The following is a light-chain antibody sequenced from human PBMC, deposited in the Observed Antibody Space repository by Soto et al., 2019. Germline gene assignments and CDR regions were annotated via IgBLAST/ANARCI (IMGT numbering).Light chain of an antibody. J-gene: IGKJ3*01. V-gene: IGKV2-28*01. CDR1: QRLLQSDGYKY. Sequence: IVMTPSPVSLPVPPGEPASISCKSSQRLLQSDGYKYLDWYVQKAVQSPQLLIYLGSHRASGVPDRISGGGSGTDFTLKISKVEADDFGGYYCMQTLQTPFTLGPGTQVD. CDR3: MQTLQTPFT. CDR2: LGS.